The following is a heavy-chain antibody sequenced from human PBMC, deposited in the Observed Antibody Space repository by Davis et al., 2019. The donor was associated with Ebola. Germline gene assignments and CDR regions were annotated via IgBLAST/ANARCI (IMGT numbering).Heavy chain of an antibody. CDR2: VEYSGRT. CDR3: ARDLRYDSSGYDYYFYMDV. D-gene: IGHD3-22*01. Sequence: PSETLSLTCTVSGGSITPDYLYWSWIRQPPGKGLEWIGYVEYSGRTEYIPSLNSRVTISVDTSKNQFSLKLSSVTAADTAVYYCARDLRYDSSGYDYYFYMDVWGKGTTVTVSS. J-gene: IGHJ6*03. CDR1: GGSITPDYLY. V-gene: IGHV4-61*01.